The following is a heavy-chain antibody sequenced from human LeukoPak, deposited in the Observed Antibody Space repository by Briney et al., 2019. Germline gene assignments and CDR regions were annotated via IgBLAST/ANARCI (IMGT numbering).Heavy chain of an antibody. Sequence: HGGSLRLSCAASGFTFSSYSMNWVRQAPRKGLEWVSYISSSSSTIYYADSVKGRFTISRDNAKNSLYLQMNSLRAEDTAIYYCARVAVGGYDFYYFDYWGQGTLVTVSS. CDR2: ISSSSSTI. CDR1: GFTFSSYS. J-gene: IGHJ4*02. CDR3: ARVAVGGYDFYYFDY. V-gene: IGHV3-48*04. D-gene: IGHD5-12*01.